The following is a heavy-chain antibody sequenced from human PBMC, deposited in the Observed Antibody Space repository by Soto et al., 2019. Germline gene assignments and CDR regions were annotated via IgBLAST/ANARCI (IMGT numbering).Heavy chain of an antibody. CDR2: LSGSGGST. D-gene: IGHD3-22*01. CDR3: ARSTLYYYDSSGYYGMDV. Sequence: VGSLRLSCAASGFSFIKYAMSWVRQAPGKGLEWVSGLSGSGGSTSSADSVKGRFAISRDNSRNTLYLQMNSLRAEDTAVYYCARSTLYYYDSSGYYGMDVWGQGTTVTVSS. V-gene: IGHV3-23*01. J-gene: IGHJ6*02. CDR1: GFSFIKYA.